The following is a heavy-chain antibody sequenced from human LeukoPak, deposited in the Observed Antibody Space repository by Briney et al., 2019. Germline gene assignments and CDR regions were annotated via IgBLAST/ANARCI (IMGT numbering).Heavy chain of an antibody. V-gene: IGHV3-30*03. Sequence: GRSLRLSCVASGFTFSTYGMNWVRQAPGKGLEWVAVISYDGRNKYYADSVKGRFTISRDNSKNTLYLQMNSLRAEDTAVYYCARDLKVVPAAIDWFDPWGQGTLVTVSS. CDR2: ISYDGRNK. J-gene: IGHJ5*02. D-gene: IGHD2-2*02. CDR3: ARDLKVVPAAIDWFDP. CDR1: GFTFSTYG.